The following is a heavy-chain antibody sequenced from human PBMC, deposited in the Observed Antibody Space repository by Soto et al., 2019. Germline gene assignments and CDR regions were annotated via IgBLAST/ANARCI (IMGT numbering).Heavy chain of an antibody. J-gene: IGHJ5*02. CDR3: ESVIRVDYYNSTLGP. CDR1: GYTFTGYF. Sequence: ASVKVSCKASGYTFTGYFMHWVRQAPGQGLDWIGWINPYSGGADYAQSFQGRVTMTRDTSISTVYMELSMLRFDATAVYYCESVIRVDYYNSTLGPWAQGTLVTLSP. D-gene: IGHD3-10*01. V-gene: IGHV1-2*02. CDR2: INPYSGGA.